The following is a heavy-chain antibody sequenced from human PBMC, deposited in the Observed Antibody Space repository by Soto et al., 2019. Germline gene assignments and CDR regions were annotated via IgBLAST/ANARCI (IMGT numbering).Heavy chain of an antibody. D-gene: IGHD3-10*01. J-gene: IGHJ6*03. CDR3: ARHDGSGIFYYMDV. Sequence: PSETLSLTCTVSGGSIISYYWSWIRQLPGKGLEWIGYIYYSGSTNYNPSLKSRVTISVATSKNQSSLKLSSVTAADTAVYYCARHDGSGIFYYMDVCGKGTTVTGSS. CDR1: GGSIISYY. CDR2: IYYSGST. V-gene: IGHV4-59*08.